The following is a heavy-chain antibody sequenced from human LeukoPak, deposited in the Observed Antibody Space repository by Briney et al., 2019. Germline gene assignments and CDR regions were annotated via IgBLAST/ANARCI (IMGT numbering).Heavy chain of an antibody. V-gene: IGHV3-74*01. CDR2: INGDGSGT. Sequence: GGSLRLSCAASGFTFSSFWMHWVRQAPGKGLVWVSRINGDGSGTSYADSVKGRFTISRDNAKNTLYLQMNSLRAEDTAVYYCASGDSGYDPNDYWGQGTLVTVSS. D-gene: IGHD5-12*01. CDR3: ASGDSGYDPNDY. CDR1: GFTFSSFW. J-gene: IGHJ4*02.